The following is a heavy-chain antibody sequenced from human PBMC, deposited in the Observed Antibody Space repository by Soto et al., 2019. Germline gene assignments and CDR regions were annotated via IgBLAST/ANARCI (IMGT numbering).Heavy chain of an antibody. V-gene: IGHV3-48*02. D-gene: IGHD3-22*01. CDR1: GFTFSSYS. CDR3: VGDYYDSSGFPHACDI. CDR2: ISYSSSTM. J-gene: IGHJ3*02. Sequence: GGSLRLSCAASGFTFSSYSMNWVRQGPGKGLEWVSYISYSSSTMYYADSVKGRFTISRDNARNSLYLQMNSLRDEDTAVYYCVGDYYDSSGFPHACDIWGQGTMVTVSS.